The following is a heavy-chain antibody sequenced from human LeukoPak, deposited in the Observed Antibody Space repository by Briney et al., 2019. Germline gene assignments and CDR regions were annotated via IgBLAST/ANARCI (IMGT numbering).Heavy chain of an antibody. Sequence: ASVKVSCKASGYTFTGYYMHWVRQAPGQGLEWMGWINPNRGGTNYAQKFQGRVTMTRDTSISTAYMELSRLKSDDTAVYYCARDVRAVAGHFDYWGQGTLVTVSS. J-gene: IGHJ4*02. CDR3: ARDVRAVAGHFDY. CDR2: INPNRGGT. D-gene: IGHD6-19*01. CDR1: GYTFTGYY. V-gene: IGHV1-2*02.